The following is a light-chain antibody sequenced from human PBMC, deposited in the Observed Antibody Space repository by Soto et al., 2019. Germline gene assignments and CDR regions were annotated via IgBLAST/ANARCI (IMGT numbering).Light chain of an antibody. CDR3: QQYGSSPRT. CDR2: GAS. Sequence: EIVMTQSPATLSVSPGERVTLSCRASQSVSSNLAWYRQIPGQAPRLLIYGASTRATGLPARFSGSGSVTDFTLTISRLEPEDFAVYFCQQYGSSPRTFGQGTKVDIK. CDR1: QSVSSN. J-gene: IGKJ1*01. V-gene: IGKV3-15*01.